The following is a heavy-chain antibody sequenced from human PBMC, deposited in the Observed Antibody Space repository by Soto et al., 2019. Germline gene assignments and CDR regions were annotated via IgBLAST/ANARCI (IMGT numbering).Heavy chain of an antibody. Sequence: SETLSLTCTVSGGSISSYYWSWIRQPAGKGLEWIGRIYTSGSTNYNPSLKSRVTMSVDTSKNQFSLQLSSVTAADTAVYYCARDQGQAAGTVYYYYGMDVWGQGTTVTVSS. J-gene: IGHJ6*02. CDR3: ARDQGQAAGTVYYYYGMDV. V-gene: IGHV4-4*07. CDR2: IYTSGST. D-gene: IGHD6-13*01. CDR1: GGSISSYY.